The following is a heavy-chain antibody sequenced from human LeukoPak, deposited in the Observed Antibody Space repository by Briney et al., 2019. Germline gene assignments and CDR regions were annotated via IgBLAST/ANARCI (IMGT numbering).Heavy chain of an antibody. D-gene: IGHD3-9*01. CDR2: ISGSGGST. J-gene: IGHJ4*02. V-gene: IGHV3-23*01. CDR1: GFTFSSYG. CDR3: AKEAHPMTGYYHIAFDY. Sequence: GGSLRLSCAASGFTFSSYGMSWVRQAPGKGLEWVSAISGSGGSTYYADSVKGRFTISRDNSKNTLYLQMNSLRAEDTAVYYCAKEAHPMTGYYHIAFDYWGQGTLVTVSS.